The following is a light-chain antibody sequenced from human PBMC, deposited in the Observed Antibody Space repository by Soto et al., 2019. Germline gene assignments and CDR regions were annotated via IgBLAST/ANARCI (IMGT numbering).Light chain of an antibody. J-gene: IGKJ4*01. CDR3: QQYIRWPLT. CDR1: QRLSSN. CDR2: GAS. Sequence: EIVMTQSPATLSVSPGERATLSCRASQRLSSNLAWYQQKPGQAPSLLIYGASTRATGTPARFSGSGSGTEFTLTISSLQSEDFAVYYCQQYIRWPLTFGGGTKVEIK. V-gene: IGKV3-15*01.